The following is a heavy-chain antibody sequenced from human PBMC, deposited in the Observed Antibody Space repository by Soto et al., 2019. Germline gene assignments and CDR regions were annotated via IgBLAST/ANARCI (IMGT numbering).Heavy chain of an antibody. CDR2: VYATGTT. CDR3: VRVGSKSVSDWFDP. Sequence: PSETLSLTCNVSGGSISKFYWAWIRKTAGNGLEWMGRVYATGTTDYNPSLRSRVAMSVDISKKTFSLRLRSVTGADSGVYYCVRVGSKSVSDWFDPWGQGIVVPVSS. CDR1: GGSISKFY. V-gene: IGHV4-4*07. D-gene: IGHD6-19*01. J-gene: IGHJ5*02.